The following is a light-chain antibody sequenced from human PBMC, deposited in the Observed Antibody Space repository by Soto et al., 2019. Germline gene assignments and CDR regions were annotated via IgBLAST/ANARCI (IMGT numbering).Light chain of an antibody. CDR3: GSFAGSYSFV. V-gene: IGLV2-11*01. CDR1: STDVGGYSY. Sequence: QSALTQPRSVSGSPGQSVTISCTGTSTDVGGYSYVSWYQQHPGKAPKLMMYDVKTRPSGMPDRFSGSKSGNTASLTISGLQAEEEADYYCGSFAGSYSFVFGSGTKVTVL. CDR2: DVK. J-gene: IGLJ1*01.